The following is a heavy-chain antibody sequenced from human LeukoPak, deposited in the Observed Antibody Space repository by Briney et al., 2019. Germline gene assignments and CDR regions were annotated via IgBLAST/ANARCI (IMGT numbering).Heavy chain of an antibody. CDR2: INHSGST. D-gene: IGHD3-22*01. CDR3: ARGVAPNYYDSSGYRL. V-gene: IGHV4-34*01. J-gene: IGHJ4*02. CDR1: GGSFSGYY. Sequence: SETLSLTCAVYGGSFSGYYWSWIRQPPGKGLEWIGEINHSGSTNYNPTLKSRVTISVDTSKNQFSLKLSSVTAADTAGYYCARGVAPNYYDSSGYRLWGQGTLVTVSS.